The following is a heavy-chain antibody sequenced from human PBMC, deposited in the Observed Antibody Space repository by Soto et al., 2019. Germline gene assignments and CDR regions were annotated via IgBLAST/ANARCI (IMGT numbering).Heavy chain of an antibody. CDR2: ISWNSGSI. D-gene: IGHD1-1*01. Sequence: EVQLVESGGGLVQPGRSLRLSCAASGFTFDDYAMHWVRQAPGKGLEWVSGISWNSGSIGYADSVKGRFTISRDNAKNSLYLQMNSLRAEDTALYYCAGRWIDNHWFDPWGQGTLVTVSS. V-gene: IGHV3-9*01. CDR3: AGRWIDNHWFDP. J-gene: IGHJ5*02. CDR1: GFTFDDYA.